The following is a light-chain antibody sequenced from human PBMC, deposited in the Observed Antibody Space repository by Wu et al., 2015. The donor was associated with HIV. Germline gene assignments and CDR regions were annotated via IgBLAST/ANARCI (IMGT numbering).Light chain of an antibody. V-gene: IGKV1-39*01. CDR3: QKYNTAPWT. CDR1: QSIDDY. J-gene: IGKJ1*01. Sequence: DIQMTQSPSSLSASVGDRVTITCRASQSIDDYLNWYQQISGRAPKLLIYAASSLHSGVPSRFSGSGSGTDFTLTISSLQPEDVATYYCQKYNTAPWTFGQGTKVEMK. CDR2: AAS.